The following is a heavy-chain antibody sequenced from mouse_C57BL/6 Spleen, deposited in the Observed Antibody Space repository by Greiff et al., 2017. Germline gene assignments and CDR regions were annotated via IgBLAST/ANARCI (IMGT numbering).Heavy chain of an antibody. CDR3: ARPPFYGSSGGFAY. D-gene: IGHD1-1*01. CDR1: GFSLTSYG. CDR2: IWSGGST. Sequence: VKLVESGPGLVQPSQSLSITCTVSGFSLTSYGVNWVRQSPGKGLEWLGVIWSGGSTDYNAAFISRLGISKDNSKDQVFFKMNSLQADDTAIYYCARPPFYGSSGGFAYWGQGTLVTVSA. V-gene: IGHV2-2*01. J-gene: IGHJ3*01.